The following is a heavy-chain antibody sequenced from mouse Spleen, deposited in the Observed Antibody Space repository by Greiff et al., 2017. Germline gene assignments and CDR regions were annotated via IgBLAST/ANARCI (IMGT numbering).Heavy chain of an antibody. CDR1: GYSFTGYY. J-gene: IGHJ3*01. D-gene: IGHD4-1*01. CDR2: INPSTGGT. Sequence: EVKLLESGPELVKPGASVKISCQASGYSFTGYYMNWVKQSPETSLEWIGEINPSTGGTTYNQKFKAKATLTVDKSSSTAYMQLKSLTSEDSAVYYCASRELGLFAYWGQGTLVTVSA. V-gene: IGHV1-42*01. CDR3: ASRELGLFAY.